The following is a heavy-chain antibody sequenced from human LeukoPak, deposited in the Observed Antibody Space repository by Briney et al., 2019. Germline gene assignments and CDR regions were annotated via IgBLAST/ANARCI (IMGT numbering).Heavy chain of an antibody. J-gene: IGHJ4*02. V-gene: IGHV4-39*07. CDR2: INYRGST. CDR1: GGSISNSDYY. Sequence: SETLTLTCTVSGGSISNSDYYWDWIRQPPGKGLEWIGSINYRGSTYYNPSLESRVTISVDTSKNQFSLKLSSVTAADTAVYYCARLDYDFWSGSPGWFDYWGQGTLVTVSS. CDR3: ARLDYDFWSGSPGWFDY. D-gene: IGHD3-3*01.